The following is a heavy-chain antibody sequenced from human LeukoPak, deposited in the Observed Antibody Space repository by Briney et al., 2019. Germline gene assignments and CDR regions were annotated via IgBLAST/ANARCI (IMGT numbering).Heavy chain of an antibody. Sequence: SVKVSCKASGGTFSSYTIRWVRQAPGQGLEWMGGIIPILGIANYAQKFQGRVTITADKSTSTAYMELSSLRSEDTAVYYCACRVGYCSSTSCPEAAFDIWGQGTMVTVSS. D-gene: IGHD2-2*01. CDR3: ACRVGYCSSTSCPEAAFDI. J-gene: IGHJ3*02. V-gene: IGHV1-69*10. CDR1: GGTFSSYT. CDR2: IIPILGIA.